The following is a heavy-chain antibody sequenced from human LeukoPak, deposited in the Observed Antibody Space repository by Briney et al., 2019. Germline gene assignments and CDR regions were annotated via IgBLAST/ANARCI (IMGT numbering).Heavy chain of an antibody. CDR2: INAYNGNT. V-gene: IGHV1-18*01. D-gene: IGHD4-17*01. J-gene: IGHJ4*02. Sequence: ASVRVSCKVSGYSFTSYGISWVRQAPGQGLEWMGWINAYNGNTNYAQKVQGRVTMTTDTSTSTAYMYLRSLRSDDTAVYYCARDRSDSTDYVLLDYWGQGSLVTVSS. CDR3: ARDRSDSTDYVLLDY. CDR1: GYSFTSYG.